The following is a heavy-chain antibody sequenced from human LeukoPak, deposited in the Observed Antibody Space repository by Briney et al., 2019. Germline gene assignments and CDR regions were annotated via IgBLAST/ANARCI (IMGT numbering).Heavy chain of an antibody. Sequence: GGSLRLSCAASGFTFKNYNMHWVRQAPGKGLECISYISSSSSSIYSADSVQGRFTVSRDNAKNSLFLQMNSLRAEDTAVYYCARENYADLFDYWGQGTLVTVSS. J-gene: IGHJ4*02. CDR3: ARENYADLFDY. CDR2: ISSSSSSI. V-gene: IGHV3-48*01. CDR1: GFTFKNYN. D-gene: IGHD3-16*01.